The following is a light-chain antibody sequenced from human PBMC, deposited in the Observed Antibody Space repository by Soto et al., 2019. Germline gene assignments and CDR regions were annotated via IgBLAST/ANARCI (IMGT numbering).Light chain of an antibody. CDR3: SAYAGSNNVV. CDR2: DVS. Sequence: QSVLPQPPSASGSPGQSVTISCTGTSSDVGGYKYVSWYQQHPGKAPKLMIYDVSKRPSGVPDRFSGSKSGNTASLTVSGLQAEDEADYYCSAYAGSNNVVFGGGTTLTVL. J-gene: IGLJ2*01. V-gene: IGLV2-8*01. CDR1: SSDVGGYKY.